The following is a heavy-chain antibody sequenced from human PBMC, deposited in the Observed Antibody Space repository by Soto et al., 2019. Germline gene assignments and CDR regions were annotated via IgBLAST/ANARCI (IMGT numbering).Heavy chain of an antibody. CDR3: AKDVLRFLEWLDFNWFDP. Sequence: GGSLRLSCAASGFTFSSYAMSWVRQAPGKGLEWVSAISGSGGSTYYADSVKGRFTISRDNSKNTLYLQMNGLRAEDTAVYYCAKDVLRFLEWLDFNWFDPWGQGTLVTVSS. CDR1: GFTFSSYA. V-gene: IGHV3-23*01. J-gene: IGHJ5*02. CDR2: ISGSGGST. D-gene: IGHD3-3*01.